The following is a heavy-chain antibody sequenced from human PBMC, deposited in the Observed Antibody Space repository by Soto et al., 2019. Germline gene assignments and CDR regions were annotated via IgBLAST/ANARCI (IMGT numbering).Heavy chain of an antibody. J-gene: IGHJ4*02. CDR1: GGSISSGGYS. Sequence: QLQLQESGSGLVKPSQTLSLTSAVSGGSISSGGYSWSWIRQPPGKGLEWIGYIYHSGSTYYNPSLKSRVTISVDRSKNQFSLKLSSVSAADTAVFYCATGYCSGGSCYHDYWGQGTLVTVSS. CDR3: ATGYCSGGSCYHDY. CDR2: IYHSGST. D-gene: IGHD2-15*01. V-gene: IGHV4-30-2*01.